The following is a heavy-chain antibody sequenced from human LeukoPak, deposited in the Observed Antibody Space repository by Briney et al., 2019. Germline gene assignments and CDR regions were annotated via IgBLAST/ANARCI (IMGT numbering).Heavy chain of an antibody. Sequence: ASVKVSCKASGYTFTSYDINWVRRATGQGLEWMGWMNPNSGNTGYAQKFQGRVTMTRNTSISTAYMELSSLRSEDTAVYYCARALRMIVGPTRTSYYFDYWGQGTLVTVSS. J-gene: IGHJ4*02. CDR1: GYTFTSYD. V-gene: IGHV1-8*01. D-gene: IGHD3-22*01. CDR2: MNPNSGNT. CDR3: ARALRMIVGPTRTSYYFDY.